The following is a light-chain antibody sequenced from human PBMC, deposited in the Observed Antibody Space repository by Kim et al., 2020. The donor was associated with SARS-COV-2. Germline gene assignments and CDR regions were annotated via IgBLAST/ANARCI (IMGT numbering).Light chain of an antibody. Sequence: DIQVTQSPSTLSASVGDRVTITCRASQSISNWLAWYQQKPGKAPKILIYDASSLESGVPSRFSGSGSGTEFTLTISSLQPDDIATYHCQQYNSYYTFGQGTKLEIK. CDR3: QQYNSYYT. J-gene: IGKJ2*01. CDR2: DAS. CDR1: QSISNW. V-gene: IGKV1-5*01.